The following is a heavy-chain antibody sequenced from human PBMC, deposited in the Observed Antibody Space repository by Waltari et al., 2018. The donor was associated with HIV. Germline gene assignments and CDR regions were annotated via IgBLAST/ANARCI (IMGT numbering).Heavy chain of an antibody. V-gene: IGHV4-59*01. CDR3: VRGPSSGWAYYFDY. CDR1: GGSISTYH. CDR2: IYYIGST. Sequence: QVQLQESGPGLVKPSETLSLTCTVSGGSISTYHWSWIRQPPGKGLEWIGYIYYIGSTNYNPSLSSRLRMSIDTSKNQFSLKLSSVTAADTAVYYCVRGPSSGWAYYFDYWGQGTVVTVSS. D-gene: IGHD6-19*01. J-gene: IGHJ4*02.